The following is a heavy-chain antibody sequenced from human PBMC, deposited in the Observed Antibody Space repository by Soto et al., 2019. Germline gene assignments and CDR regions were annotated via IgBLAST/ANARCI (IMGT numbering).Heavy chain of an antibody. J-gene: IGHJ4*02. CDR3: AATTFLSGLSSYFHLDF. D-gene: IGHD1-1*01. V-gene: IGHV1-69*06. Sequence: QVHLVQSGTEVKKPGSSVKVSCKASGDTFNNYAISWVRQAPGQGLQWRGGIIPIYDSPSYAQCSHNRVTLTADRSTSTAHLKLNGLTSKDTAVYNCAATTFLSGLSSYFHLDFWGQGTLITVSS. CDR2: IIPIYDSP. CDR1: GDTFNNYA.